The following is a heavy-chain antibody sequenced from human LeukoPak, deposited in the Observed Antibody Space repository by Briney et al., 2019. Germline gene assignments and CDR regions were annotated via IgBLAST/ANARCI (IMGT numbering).Heavy chain of an antibody. Sequence: GGSLRLSCAASGFTLSSYSMNWVRQAPGKGLEWVSCISSSSSYIYYADSVKGRFTISRDNAKNSLYLQMNSLRAEDTAVYYCARAHPGDYSDFQFDYWGQGTLVTVSS. CDR1: GFTLSSYS. CDR2: ISSSSSYI. J-gene: IGHJ4*02. V-gene: IGHV3-21*01. CDR3: ARAHPGDYSDFQFDY. D-gene: IGHD4-11*01.